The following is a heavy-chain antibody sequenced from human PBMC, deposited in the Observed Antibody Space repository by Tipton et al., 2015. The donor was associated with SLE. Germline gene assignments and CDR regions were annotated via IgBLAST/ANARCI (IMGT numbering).Heavy chain of an antibody. Sequence: TLSLTCTVSGDSISRGSYYWSWIRQPAGKGLEWIGQIHNSRSTNYNASLKSRVTISLDTSKNQFFLRLSFVSAADTAIYYCARHDTNYGRNWFDPWGQGTLVTVSS. CDR3: ARHDTNYGRNWFDP. J-gene: IGHJ5*02. CDR2: IHNSRST. V-gene: IGHV4-61*09. CDR1: GDSISRGSYY. D-gene: IGHD2-8*01.